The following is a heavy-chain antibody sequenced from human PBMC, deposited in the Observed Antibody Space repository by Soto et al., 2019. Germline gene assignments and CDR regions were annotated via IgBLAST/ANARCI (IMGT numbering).Heavy chain of an antibody. CDR2: ISYSGST. CDR3: ARGYSRSSRWCDP. V-gene: IGHV4-31*03. D-gene: IGHD6-6*01. Sequence: HVQLQESGPGLVNPSQTLSLTCTVSGGSISSGGYYWSWMRQHQGKGLEWIGYISYSGSTYYNPSLKSRVTISVDTSKNQGSLKVSSVTAADTPVYYCARGYSRSSRWCDPWGQGTLVTVSS. J-gene: IGHJ5*02. CDR1: GGSISSGGYY.